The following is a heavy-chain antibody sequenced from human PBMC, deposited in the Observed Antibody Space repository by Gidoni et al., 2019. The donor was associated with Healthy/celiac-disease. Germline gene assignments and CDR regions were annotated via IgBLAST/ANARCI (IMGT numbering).Heavy chain of an antibody. Sequence: QVQLVESGGGVVQPGGSLRLSCAASGFTFSSYGMHWVRQAPGKGLEWVAFIRYDGSNKYYADSVKGRFTISRDNSKNTLYLQMNSLRAEDTAVYYCAKALEGFYGERPFDYWGQGTLVTVSS. J-gene: IGHJ4*02. D-gene: IGHD2-2*01. CDR2: IRYDGSNK. CDR1: GFTFSSYG. CDR3: AKALEGFYGERPFDY. V-gene: IGHV3-30*02.